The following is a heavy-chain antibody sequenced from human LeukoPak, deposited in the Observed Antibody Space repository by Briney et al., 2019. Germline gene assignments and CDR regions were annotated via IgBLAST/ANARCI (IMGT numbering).Heavy chain of an antibody. CDR1: GDSISSYY. CDR2: IYYSGST. D-gene: IGHD3-10*01. V-gene: IGHV4-59*01. J-gene: IGHJ4*02. Sequence: SETLSLTCTVPGDSISSYYWSWIRQPPGKGLEWIGYIYYSGSTNYNPSLKSRVTISVDTSKNQFSLKLSSVTAADTAVYYCARFNYYGSGGYFDYWGQGTLVTVSS. CDR3: ARFNYYGSGGYFDY.